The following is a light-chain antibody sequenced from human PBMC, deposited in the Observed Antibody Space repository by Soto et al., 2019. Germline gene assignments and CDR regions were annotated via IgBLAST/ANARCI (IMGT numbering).Light chain of an antibody. CDR2: DSS. V-gene: IGKV3-11*01. Sequence: EILLTQSPATLSLSPGERATLSCRASQSVSDYIAWYQQKPGQAPRRLSYDSSNRATCIPDRFSASGSGTDFPLTTSSRETDDFAVYYCQQRSNWPPLFGGGTRVEIK. CDR3: QQRSNWPPL. CDR1: QSVSDY. J-gene: IGKJ4*01.